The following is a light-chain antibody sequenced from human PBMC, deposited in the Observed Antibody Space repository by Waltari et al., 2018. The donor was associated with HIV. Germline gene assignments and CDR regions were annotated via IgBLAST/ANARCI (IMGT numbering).Light chain of an antibody. CDR3: QQYGTSPPWYS. CDR1: QSVSRSC. V-gene: IGKV3-20*01. CDR2: GGS. J-gene: IGKJ2*01. Sequence: ILSTQSPGTLSLSPGEGAPLSCRTSQSVSRSCLAGSQQKPGKAPRLLIYGGSNTATGIPDRFRGSRSGADLTLTITRLEPEDFAVYYCQQYGTSPPWYSFGQATKLELQ.